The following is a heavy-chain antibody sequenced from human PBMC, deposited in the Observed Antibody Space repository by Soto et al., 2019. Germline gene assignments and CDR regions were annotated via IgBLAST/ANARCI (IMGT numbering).Heavy chain of an antibody. CDR1: GFTFSSYA. CDR2: ISGSGGST. V-gene: IGHV3-23*01. J-gene: IGHJ6*03. Sequence: GGSLRLSCAASGFTFSSYAMSWVRQAPGKGLEWVSAISGSGGSTYYTDSVKGRFTISRDNSKNTLYLKMNSLRAEDTAVYYCAKYRGDSSSCYYYSSYMDVWGKGTTVTISS. D-gene: IGHD6-13*01. CDR3: AKYRGDSSSCYYYSSYMDV.